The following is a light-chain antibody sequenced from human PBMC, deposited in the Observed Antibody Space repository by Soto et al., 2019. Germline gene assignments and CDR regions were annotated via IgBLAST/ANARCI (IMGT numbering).Light chain of an antibody. CDR1: ISNIGVNS. CDR3: GSWDSSMSAYV. CDR2: DYN. J-gene: IGLJ1*01. V-gene: IGLV1-51*01. Sequence: QSLVAHPPSVSSAPGQKFTFSFSGSISNIGVNSLSWYQQLPGTAPKLLIYDYNKRPSGIPDRFSGSKSGTSATLGITGFKTGDEADYYCGSWDSSMSAYVFGTGTKVTVL.